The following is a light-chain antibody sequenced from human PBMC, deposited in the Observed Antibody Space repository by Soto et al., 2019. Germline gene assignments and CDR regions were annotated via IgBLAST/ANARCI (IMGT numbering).Light chain of an antibody. CDR3: QQFSSYPLT. J-gene: IGKJ4*01. Sequence: EFVLTQSPGTLSLSPGERATLFCWASQTVRNNYLAWYQQKHGQAPRLLIYDASSRATGIPDRFSGGGSGTDFTLTISRLEPEDFAVYYCQQFSSYPLTFGGGTKVEIK. CDR1: QTVRNNY. CDR2: DAS. V-gene: IGKV3-20*01.